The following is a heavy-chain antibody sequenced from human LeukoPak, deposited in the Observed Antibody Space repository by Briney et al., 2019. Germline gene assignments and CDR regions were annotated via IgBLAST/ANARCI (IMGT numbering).Heavy chain of an antibody. Sequence: SETLSLTCTVSGGSISSYYWSWIRQPPGKGLEWIGYIYYSGSANYNPSRKSRVTMSVDTSKNQFSLKLSSVTAADTAVYYCASSVFGVADNWGQGTLVTVSS. CDR3: ASSVFGVADN. D-gene: IGHD3-3*01. V-gene: IGHV4-59*08. CDR2: IYYSGSA. CDR1: GGSISSYY. J-gene: IGHJ4*02.